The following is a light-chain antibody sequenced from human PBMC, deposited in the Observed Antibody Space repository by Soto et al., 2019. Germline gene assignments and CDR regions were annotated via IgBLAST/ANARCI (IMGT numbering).Light chain of an antibody. V-gene: IGKV3-15*01. CDR3: QQDNNWHPWT. CDR1: QSVSSN. Sequence: EIVMTQSPATLSVSPGERATLSCRASQSVSSNLAWSQQKPGQAHSLLIYGASTRATGIPARFSGSGYGTEFTLTISSLQDEDFGGYHCQQDNNWHPWTCGQGTKVEIK. CDR2: GAS. J-gene: IGKJ1*01.